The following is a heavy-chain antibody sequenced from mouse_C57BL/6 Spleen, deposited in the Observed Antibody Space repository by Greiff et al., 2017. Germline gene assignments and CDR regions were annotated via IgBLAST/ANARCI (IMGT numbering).Heavy chain of an antibody. CDR3: ARCNRNYEGVDD. J-gene: IGHJ4*01. CDR1: GYAFSSSW. D-gene: IGHD2-1*01. V-gene: IGHV1-82*01. CDR2: IYPGDGDT. Sequence: VQLQQSGPELVKPGASVKISCKASGYAFSSSWMNWVKQRPGKGLEWIGRIYPGDGDTNYNGKFKGKATLTADKSSSTAYMQLSSLTSEDSAVYFWARCNRNYEGVDDWGQGTSVTVSS.